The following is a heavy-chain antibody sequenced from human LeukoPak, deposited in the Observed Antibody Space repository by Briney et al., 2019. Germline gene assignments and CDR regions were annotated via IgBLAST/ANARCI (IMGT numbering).Heavy chain of an antibody. J-gene: IGHJ4*02. Sequence: SETLSLTCTVSGGSISSYYWSWIRQPPGKVLEWIGEINHSGSTNYNPSLKSRVTISVDTSKNQFSLKLSSVTAADTAVYYCARGTYSGSYYWGQGTLVTVSS. V-gene: IGHV4-34*01. CDR2: INHSGST. CDR3: ARGTYSGSYY. CDR1: GGSISSYY. D-gene: IGHD1-26*01.